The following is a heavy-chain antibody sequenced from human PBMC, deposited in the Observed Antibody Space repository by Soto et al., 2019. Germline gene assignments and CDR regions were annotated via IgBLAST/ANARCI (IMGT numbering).Heavy chain of an antibody. CDR2: ISAHNHNT. D-gene: IGHD1-26*01. CDR3: ARGSDGDY. CDR1: GYTFTSYR. Sequence: QVHLVQSGAEVKKPGASVKVSCKGSGYTFTSYRISWVRQAPGQGLEWMGWISAHNHNTNYAQELQGRVTVTTDTSTSTAYMELRSLRSDDTAVYYGARGSDGDYWGQGTLVTVSS. J-gene: IGHJ4*02. V-gene: IGHV1-18*01.